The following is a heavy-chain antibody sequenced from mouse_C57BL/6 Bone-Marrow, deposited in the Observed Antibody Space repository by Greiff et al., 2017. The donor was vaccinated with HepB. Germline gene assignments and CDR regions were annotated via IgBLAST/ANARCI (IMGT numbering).Heavy chain of an antibody. V-gene: IGHV5-9-1*02. CDR2: ISSGGDYI. D-gene: IGHD1-1*01. CDR3: TRGSGSSSFDY. J-gene: IGHJ2*01. Sequence: EVQLQESGEGLVKPGGSLKLSCAASGFTFSSYAMSWVRQTPEKRLEWVAYISSGGDYIYYADTVKGRFTISRDNARNTLYLQMSSLKSEDTAMYYCTRGSGSSSFDYWGQGTTLTVSS. CDR1: GFTFSSYA.